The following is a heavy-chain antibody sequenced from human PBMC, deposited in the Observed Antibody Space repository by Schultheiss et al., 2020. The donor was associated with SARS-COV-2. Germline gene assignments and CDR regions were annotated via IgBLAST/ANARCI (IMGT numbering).Heavy chain of an antibody. V-gene: IGHV3-48*03. D-gene: IGHD6-19*01. CDR2: ISSSGSTI. J-gene: IGHJ4*02. Sequence: LKISCAASGFTFSSYEMNWVRQAPGKGLEWVSYISSSGSTIYYADSVKGRFTISRDNAKNSLYLQMNSLRAEDTAVYYCARDEAYSSGWYPIDYWGQGTLVTVSS. CDR1: GFTFSSYE. CDR3: ARDEAYSSGWYPIDY.